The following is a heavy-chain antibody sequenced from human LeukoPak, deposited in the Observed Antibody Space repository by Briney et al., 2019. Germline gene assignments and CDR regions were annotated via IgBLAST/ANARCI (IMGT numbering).Heavy chain of an antibody. V-gene: IGHV3-11*05. CDR1: GFSVSDYS. CDR2: VMSGRGST. D-gene: IGHD3-16*01. Sequence: GGSLRLSCAAPGFSVSDYSISWIRQSPGKGPEWISYVMSGRGSTNYADSVKGRFTISRDNAKNSVALQLDGLRAGDTAVYFCTRERRGSYYAFESWGQGTLVTVSS. CDR3: TRERRGSYYAFES. J-gene: IGHJ4*02.